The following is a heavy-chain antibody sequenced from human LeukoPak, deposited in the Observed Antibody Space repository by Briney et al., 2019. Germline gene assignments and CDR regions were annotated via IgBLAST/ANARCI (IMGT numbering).Heavy chain of an antibody. V-gene: IGHV3-48*01. Sequence: GSLRLSCAASGFTFSLYGMNWVRQAPGKGLEWVSYISEDTSIIHYADSVKGRFTISRDNAKNSLYLQMSSLRVVDTAVYYCATTGVCRDNWFDPWGQGTLVTVSS. CDR3: ATTGVCRDNWFDP. J-gene: IGHJ5*02. D-gene: IGHD3-10*01. CDR1: GFTFSLYG. CDR2: ISEDTSII.